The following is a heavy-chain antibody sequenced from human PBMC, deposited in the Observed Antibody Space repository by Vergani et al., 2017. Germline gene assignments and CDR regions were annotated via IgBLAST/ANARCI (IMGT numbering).Heavy chain of an antibody. CDR3: VRTEYCTGIACNTRFDS. CDR1: GFSFTTYW. D-gene: IGHD2-8*02. Sequence: EVQLVESGGGSVQSGGSLRLSCVASGFSFTTYWMHWVRQVPGKGLIWVARIDEYGNRATYGDFETGRFTISRDNAKNTVFLQMNNLRADDAGVYYCVRTEYCTGIACNTRFDSWGQGALVTVSS. CDR2: IDEYGNRA. V-gene: IGHV3-74*03. J-gene: IGHJ5*01.